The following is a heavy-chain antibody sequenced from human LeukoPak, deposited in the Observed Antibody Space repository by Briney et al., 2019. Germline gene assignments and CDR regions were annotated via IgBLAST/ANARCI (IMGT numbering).Heavy chain of an antibody. V-gene: IGHV4-4*07. D-gene: IGHD6-19*01. CDR2: IYSSGST. CDR3: ARGPRSSDWYSIDY. J-gene: IGHJ4*02. Sequence: TSETLSLTCTVSGGSISSYYWSWIRQPAGKGLEWIGRIYSSGSTNYNPSLKSRVTVSVDTSKNQFSLKLSSVTAADTAVYYCARGPRSSDWYSIDYWGRGTLVTVSS. CDR1: GGSISSYY.